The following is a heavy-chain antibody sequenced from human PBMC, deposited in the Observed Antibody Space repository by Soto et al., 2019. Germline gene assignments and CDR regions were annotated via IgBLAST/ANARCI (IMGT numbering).Heavy chain of an antibody. J-gene: IGHJ6*04. CDR3: AEISYYVFWSGSEWPYYYGMDV. Sequence: SVKVSCKASGGTFSSYAISWVRQAPGQGLEWMGGIIPIFGTANYAQKFQGRVTITADESTNTAYMELSSLRSEDTAVYYCAEISYYVFWSGSEWPYYYGMDVWGKGTTVTVS. V-gene: IGHV1-69*13. D-gene: IGHD3-3*01. CDR1: GGTFSSYA. CDR2: IIPIFGTA.